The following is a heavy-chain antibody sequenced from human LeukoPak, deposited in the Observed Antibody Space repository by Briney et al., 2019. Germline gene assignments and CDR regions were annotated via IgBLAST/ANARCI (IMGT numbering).Heavy chain of an antibody. V-gene: IGHV4-4*07. CDR2: IYSSGTT. CDR3: ARGAYSFDF. CDR1: GGSITGSH. Sequence: SETLSLICTVSGGSITGSHWSWLRQSAGKGLEWIGRIYSSGTTNYNPSPKSRVTMSLDTSKNQFSLKLSSVTAADTAVYYCARGAYSFDFWGQGALVTVSS. J-gene: IGHJ4*02.